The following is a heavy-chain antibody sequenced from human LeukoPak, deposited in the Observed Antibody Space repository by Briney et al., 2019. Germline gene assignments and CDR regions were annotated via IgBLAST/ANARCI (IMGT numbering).Heavy chain of an antibody. CDR3: ARTYGLSRFDY. J-gene: IGHJ4*02. CDR1: GGSISSGDYY. Sequence: SDTLSLTCTVSGGSISSGDYYWSWIRQPPGKGLEWIGYIYYSGSTYYNPSLKSRVTISVDTSKNQFSLKVNSVTAADTAVYYCARTYGLSRFDYWGQGTLVTVSS. D-gene: IGHD4-17*01. CDR2: IYYSGST. V-gene: IGHV4-30-4*02.